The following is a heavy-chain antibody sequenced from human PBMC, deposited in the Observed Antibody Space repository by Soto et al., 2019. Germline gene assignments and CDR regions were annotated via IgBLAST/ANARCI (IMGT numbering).Heavy chain of an antibody. CDR2: VVPILGST. J-gene: IGHJ3*01. D-gene: IGHD3-3*01. Sequence: QVQLVQSGAEVKKPGSSVKVSCKASEDTFVSYAITWVRQAPGQGLEWMGGVVPILGSTSYAQKFQGRVTFTADKSTNTAYMELSSLRSEDTAMYYCARGEPFILVLELWGQGTMVIVSS. CDR1: EDTFVSYA. CDR3: ARGEPFILVLEL. V-gene: IGHV1-69*06.